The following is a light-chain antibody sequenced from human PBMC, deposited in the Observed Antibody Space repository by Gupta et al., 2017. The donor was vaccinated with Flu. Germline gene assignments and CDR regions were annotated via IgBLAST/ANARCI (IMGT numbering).Light chain of an antibody. Sequence: QSVLTQPPSVSGALGQRVTISCTGSSSNIGAGYDVHWYQQLPGTAPKLLIYGNSNRPSGVPDRFSGSKSGTSASLAITGLQAEDEADYYCQSYDSSLSGPNWVFGGGTKLTVL. CDR2: GNS. V-gene: IGLV1-40*01. J-gene: IGLJ3*02. CDR1: SSNIGAGYD. CDR3: QSYDSSLSGPNWV.